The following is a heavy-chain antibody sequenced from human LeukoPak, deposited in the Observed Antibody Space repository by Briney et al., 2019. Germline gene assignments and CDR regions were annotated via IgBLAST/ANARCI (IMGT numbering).Heavy chain of an antibody. CDR1: GGSISSSSYY. CDR2: IYYSGST. V-gene: IGHV4-39*01. D-gene: IGHD4-11*01. CDR3: ARPRYSMAGSNWFDP. Sequence: SETLSLTCTVSGGSISSSSYYWGWIRQPPGKGLEWIGSIYYSGSTYYNPSLKSRVTISVDTSKNQFSLKLSSVTAADTAAYYCARPRYSMAGSNWFDPWGQGTLVTVSS. J-gene: IGHJ5*02.